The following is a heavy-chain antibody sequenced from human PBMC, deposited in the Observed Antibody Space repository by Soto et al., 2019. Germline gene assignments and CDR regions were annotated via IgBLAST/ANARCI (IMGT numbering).Heavy chain of an antibody. Sequence: QVQLVQSGAEVKKPGASVKVSCKASGYTFTGYYMHWVRQAPGQGLEWMGWISAYNGNTNYAQKLQGRVTMTTDTSTSTAYMELRSLRSDDTAVYYCARDLGTYYYGSGSYGDYGMDVWGQGTTVTVSS. J-gene: IGHJ6*02. CDR1: GYTFTGYY. V-gene: IGHV1-18*04. CDR3: ARDLGTYYYGSGSYGDYGMDV. CDR2: ISAYNGNT. D-gene: IGHD3-10*01.